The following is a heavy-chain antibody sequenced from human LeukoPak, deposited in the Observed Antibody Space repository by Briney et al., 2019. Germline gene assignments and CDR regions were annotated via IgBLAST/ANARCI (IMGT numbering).Heavy chain of an antibody. CDR2: ISDSGGST. D-gene: IGHD6-19*01. CDR3: AKDHEQWLAGYFDY. CDR1: GFIFTTYA. Sequence: GGSLRLSCAASGFIFTTYALSWVRQAPGKGLEWVSGISDSGGSTYYADFVKARFTISRDNSKNTAYLQMNNLRAEDTAIYYCAKDHEQWLAGYFDYWGQGTLVTVSS. V-gene: IGHV3-23*01. J-gene: IGHJ4*02.